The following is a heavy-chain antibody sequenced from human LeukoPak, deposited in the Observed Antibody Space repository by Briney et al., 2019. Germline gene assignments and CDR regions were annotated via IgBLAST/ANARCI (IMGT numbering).Heavy chain of an antibody. CDR1: GFTFSSYA. CDR3: ASPSGSRGVFLDY. Sequence: GGSLRLSCAASGFTFSSYAMNWVRQAPGKGLEWVSGISDSGGRTFYADSVKGRFTISRDNSKNTLYLQMNSLRADDTAVYYCASPSGSRGVFLDYWGQGTLVTVSS. V-gene: IGHV3-23*01. CDR2: ISDSGGRT. D-gene: IGHD3-10*01. J-gene: IGHJ4*02.